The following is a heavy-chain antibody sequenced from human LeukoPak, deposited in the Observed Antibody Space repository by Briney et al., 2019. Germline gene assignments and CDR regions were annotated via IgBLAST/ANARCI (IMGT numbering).Heavy chain of an antibody. J-gene: IGHJ4*02. CDR3: ARAGSYSSSSEY. Sequence: PGGSLRLSCAASGFTFSSYAMHWVRQAPGKGLEWVAVISYDGSNKYYADSVKGRFTISRDNSKNTLYLQMNSLRAEDTAVYYCARAGSYSSSSEYWGQGTLVTVSS. D-gene: IGHD6-6*01. V-gene: IGHV3-30-3*01. CDR2: ISYDGSNK. CDR1: GFTFSSYA.